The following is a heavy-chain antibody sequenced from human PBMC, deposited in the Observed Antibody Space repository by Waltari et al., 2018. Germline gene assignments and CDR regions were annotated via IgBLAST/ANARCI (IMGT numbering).Heavy chain of an antibody. CDR2: ISGSGGST. Sequence: EVQLLESGGGLVQPGGSLRLSCAASGFTFSSYAMSWVRQAPGKGLEWVSAISGSGGSTYYSDSVKGRFTISRDNSKNTLYLQMNSLRAEDTAVYYCAKDTRAWVTTRNYGMDVWGQGTTVTVSS. V-gene: IGHV3-23*01. D-gene: IGHD2-21*02. J-gene: IGHJ6*02. CDR3: AKDTRAWVTTRNYGMDV. CDR1: GFTFSSYA.